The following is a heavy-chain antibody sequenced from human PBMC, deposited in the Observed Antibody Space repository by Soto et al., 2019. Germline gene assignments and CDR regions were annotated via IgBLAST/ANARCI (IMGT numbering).Heavy chain of an antibody. V-gene: IGHV3-21*01. CDR1: GFTFSSYS. Sequence: GGSLRLSCAASGFTFSSYSMNWVRQAPGKGLEWVSSISSSSSYIYYADSVKGRFTISRDNAKNSLYLQMNSLRAEDTAVYYCARSLVNIVATNHYWGQGTLVTVSS. D-gene: IGHD5-12*01. CDR2: ISSSSSYI. J-gene: IGHJ4*02. CDR3: ARSLVNIVATNHY.